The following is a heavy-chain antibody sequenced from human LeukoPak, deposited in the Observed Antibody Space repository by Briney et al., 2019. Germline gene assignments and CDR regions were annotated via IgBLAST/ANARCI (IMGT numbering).Heavy chain of an antibody. Sequence: SETLSLTCAVYGGSFSGYYWSWIRQPPGKGLEWIGEINHSGSANYSPSLKSRITISVDTSKNQFSLKLSSVTAADTAVYYCARKAAYYDILTGYGQKLYYFDHWGQGTLVTVSS. V-gene: IGHV4-34*01. CDR2: INHSGSA. CDR3: ARKAAYYDILTGYGQKLYYFDH. CDR1: GGSFSGYY. J-gene: IGHJ4*02. D-gene: IGHD3-9*01.